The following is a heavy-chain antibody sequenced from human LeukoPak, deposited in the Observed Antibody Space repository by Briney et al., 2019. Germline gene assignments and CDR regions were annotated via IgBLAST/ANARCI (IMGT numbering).Heavy chain of an antibody. CDR1: GGSISSYY. CDR3: ARLAGRDSSAFDI. Sequence: PSETLSLTCTVSGGSISSYYWSWIRQPPGKGLEWIGYIYYSGSTNYNPSLKSRVTISVDTSKNQFSLKLSSVTAADTAVYYCARLAGRDSSAFDIWGQGTMVTVSS. D-gene: IGHD3-22*01. V-gene: IGHV4-59*01. J-gene: IGHJ3*02. CDR2: IYYSGST.